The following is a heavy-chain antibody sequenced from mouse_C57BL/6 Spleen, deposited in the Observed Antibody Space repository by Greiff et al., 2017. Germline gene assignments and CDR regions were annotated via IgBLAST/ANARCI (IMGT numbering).Heavy chain of an antibody. J-gene: IGHJ2*01. CDR1: GYTFTDYE. CDR2: IDPETGGT. CDR3: TRGSYYGSSDY. D-gene: IGHD1-1*01. V-gene: IGHV1-15*01. Sequence: VQLVESGAELVRPGASVTLSCKASGYTFTDYEMHWVKQTPVHGLEWIGAIDPETGGTAYNQKFKGKAILTADKSSSTAYMELRSLTSEDSAVYYCTRGSYYGSSDYWGQGTTLTVSS.